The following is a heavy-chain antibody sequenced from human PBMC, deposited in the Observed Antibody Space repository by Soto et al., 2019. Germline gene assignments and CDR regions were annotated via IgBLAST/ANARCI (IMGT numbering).Heavy chain of an antibody. V-gene: IGHV3-11*05. CDR1: GFTFSDYY. D-gene: IGHD5-12*01. Sequence: GGSLRLSCAASGFTFSDYYMSWIRQALGKGLEWVSYISSSSYTNYADSVKGRFTISRDNAKNSLYLQMNSLRAEDTAVYYCARDFSIGYSGYDWVANWFDPWGQGTLVTVSS. CDR3: ARDFSIGYSGYDWVANWFDP. J-gene: IGHJ5*02. CDR2: ISSSSYT.